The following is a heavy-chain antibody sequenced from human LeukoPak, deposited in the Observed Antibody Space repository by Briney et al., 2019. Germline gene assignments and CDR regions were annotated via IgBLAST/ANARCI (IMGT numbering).Heavy chain of an antibody. CDR1: GYTFTVYY. Sequence: ASVKVSCKASGYTFTVYYMHWVRQAPGQGLEWMGWINPDSGNTRYAQKFQGRVTMTRDTSIRTAYMELSRLTPDDTAVYYCAKDLGSGSYQPSDYWGQGTLVTVSS. V-gene: IGHV1-2*02. CDR3: AKDLGSGSYQPSDY. J-gene: IGHJ4*02. D-gene: IGHD1-26*01. CDR2: INPDSGNT.